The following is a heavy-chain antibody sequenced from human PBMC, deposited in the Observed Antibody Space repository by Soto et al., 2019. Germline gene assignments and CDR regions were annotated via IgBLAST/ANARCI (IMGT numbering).Heavy chain of an antibody. V-gene: IGHV1-18*01. J-gene: IGHJ6*02. D-gene: IGHD4-17*01. CDR3: ARLLRWSTGYYYTMDV. CDR1: GYTFTSHG. Sequence: QVQLLQSGAEMKKPGASVKVSCKASGYTFTSHGITWVRQAPGQGLDWMGWISAYNGNIDYAQKLQGRVTMTTETSTSTAYMELRSLRFDDTAVYYCARLLRWSTGYYYTMDVWGQGTTVSVSS. CDR2: ISAYNGNI.